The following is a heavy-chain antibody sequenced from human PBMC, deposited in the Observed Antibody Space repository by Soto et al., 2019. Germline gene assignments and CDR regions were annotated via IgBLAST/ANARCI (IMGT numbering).Heavy chain of an antibody. CDR1: GGSFSGYY. Sequence: SETLSLTCAVYGGSFSGYYWSWIRQPPGKGPEWIGEINHSGSTNYNPSLKSRVTISVDTSKNQFSLKLSSVTAADTAVYYCARVPRQSYYYDSSGYSGNFDYWGQGTLVTVSS. J-gene: IGHJ4*02. CDR3: ARVPRQSYYYDSSGYSGNFDY. V-gene: IGHV4-34*01. D-gene: IGHD3-22*01. CDR2: INHSGST.